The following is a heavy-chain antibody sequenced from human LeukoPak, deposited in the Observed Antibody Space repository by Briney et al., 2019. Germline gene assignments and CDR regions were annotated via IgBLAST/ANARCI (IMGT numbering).Heavy chain of an antibody. Sequence: SETLSLTCTVSGGSISSYYWSWIRQPPGKGLEWIGYIYYSGSTNYNPSPKSRVTISVDTSKNQFSLKLSSVTAADTAVYYCAREDPYGSGSYYDYWGQGTLVTVSS. D-gene: IGHD3-10*01. CDR2: IYYSGST. J-gene: IGHJ4*02. CDR3: AREDPYGSGSYYDY. CDR1: GGSISSYY. V-gene: IGHV4-59*01.